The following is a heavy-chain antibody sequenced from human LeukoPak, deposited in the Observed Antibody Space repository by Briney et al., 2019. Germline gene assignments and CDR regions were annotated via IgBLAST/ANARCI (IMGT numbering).Heavy chain of an antibody. CDR2: ISSSSIYI. Sequence: GGSLRLSCAASGFTFSRHSMNWVRQAPGKGLEWVSSISSSSIYIYYADSVKGRFTISRDNAKNSLYLQMDSLRAEDTAVYYCTTDHVGATVEFDSWGQGTLVTVSS. CDR3: TTDHVGATVEFDS. J-gene: IGHJ4*02. CDR1: GFTFSRHS. D-gene: IGHD1-26*01. V-gene: IGHV3-21*01.